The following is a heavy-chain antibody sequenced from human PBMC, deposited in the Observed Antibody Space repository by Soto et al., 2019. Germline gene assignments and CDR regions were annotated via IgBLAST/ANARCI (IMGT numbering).Heavy chain of an antibody. Sequence: GGSLRLSCAASGFIFSSYRMNWVRQAPGKGLEWISSISTNSRYISYADSVEGRFTVSRDNSNNSLYLQMDNLRAEDTAVYYYASKQVIGYYYGLDVWGQGTTVTVSS. J-gene: IGHJ6*02. V-gene: IGHV3-21*01. CDR2: ISTNSRYI. CDR1: GFIFSSYR. CDR3: ASKQVIGYYYGLDV. D-gene: IGHD2-15*01.